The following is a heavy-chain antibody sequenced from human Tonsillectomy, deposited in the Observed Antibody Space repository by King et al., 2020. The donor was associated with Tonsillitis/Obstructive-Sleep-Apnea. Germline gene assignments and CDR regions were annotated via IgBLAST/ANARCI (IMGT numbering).Heavy chain of an antibody. V-gene: IGHV3-30*01. CDR1: GFTFSSYA. CDR2: ISHDVTNK. Sequence: VQLVESGGDVVQPGRSLRLSCAASGFTFSSYAMDWVRQAPGKGLEWVALISHDVTNKYYADSVKGRFTISRDNSKNTLYLQMNSLRDEDTSVYYCARGGYCTSDSCSHLRWVDPWGQGTLVTVSS. J-gene: IGHJ5*02. CDR3: ARGGYCTSDSCSHLRWVDP. D-gene: IGHD2-2*01.